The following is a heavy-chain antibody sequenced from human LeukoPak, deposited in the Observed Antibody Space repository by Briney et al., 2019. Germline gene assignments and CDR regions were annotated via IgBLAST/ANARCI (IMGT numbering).Heavy chain of an antibody. CDR1: GYTFTGYY. Sequence: GASVKVSCKASGYTFTGYYMHWVRQAPGQGLEWMGRINPNSGGTNYAQKFQGRVTMTRDTSISTAYMELSRLRSDDTAVYYCARDQITMVRGVIVPRNWFDPWGQGTLVTVSS. D-gene: IGHD3-10*01. CDR3: ARDQITMVRGVIVPRNWFDP. V-gene: IGHV1-2*06. J-gene: IGHJ5*02. CDR2: INPNSGGT.